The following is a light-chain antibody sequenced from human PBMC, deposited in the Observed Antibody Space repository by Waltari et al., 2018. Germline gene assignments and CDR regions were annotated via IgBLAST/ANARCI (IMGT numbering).Light chain of an antibody. J-gene: IGKJ1*01. CDR2: GAS. Sequence: EIVLTQSPGTLSLSPGERATLPCRASESVSSSYLAWYQHKLGQAPRPLIYGASSRATGIPDRFSGSGSGTDFTLTISRLEPEDFAVYYCQQYGSSPRTFGQGTKVEI. CDR3: QQYGSSPRT. V-gene: IGKV3-20*01. CDR1: ESVSSSY.